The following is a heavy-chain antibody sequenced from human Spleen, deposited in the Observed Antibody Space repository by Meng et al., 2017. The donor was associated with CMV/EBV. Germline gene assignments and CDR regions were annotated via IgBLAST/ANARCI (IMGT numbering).Heavy chain of an antibody. D-gene: IGHD3-3*01. CDR2: IYSGGSTT. CDR1: GFTVSSNY. Sequence: GGSLRLSCAASGFTVSSNYMSWVRQAPGKGLEWFSVIYSGGSTTYYADSVKGRFTISRDNSKNTLFLQMNSLRAEDTAVYYCAKELKTREDLQWLLSYYYYGMDVWGQGTTVTVSS. CDR3: AKELKTREDLQWLLSYYYYGMDV. J-gene: IGHJ6*02. V-gene: IGHV3-23*03.